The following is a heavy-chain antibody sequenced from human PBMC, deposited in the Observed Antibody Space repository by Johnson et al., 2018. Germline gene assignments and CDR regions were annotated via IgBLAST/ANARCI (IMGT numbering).Heavy chain of an antibody. Sequence: EVQLLETGGGLVQPGGSLRLSCAASGFTLSSYWMHWVRQAPGKGLVWVSRISSDGSSTSYADSVKGRFTISRDNAKNTLYLQMNSLRVEDTAVYYCATGDSQSFDIWGQGKMVRVSS. J-gene: IGHJ3*02. CDR3: ATGDSQSFDI. CDR2: ISSDGSST. D-gene: IGHD7-27*01. V-gene: IGHV3-74*01. CDR1: GFTLSSYW.